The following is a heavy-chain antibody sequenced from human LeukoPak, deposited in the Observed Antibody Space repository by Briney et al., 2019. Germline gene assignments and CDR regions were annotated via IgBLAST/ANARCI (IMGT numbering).Heavy chain of an antibody. CDR3: ASLVIGIDC. J-gene: IGHJ4*02. CDR1: GYTFTGSY. CDR2: INPNNGDT. Sequence: SVKVSCKASGYTFTGSYMNWVRQAPGQGLEWIGRINPNNGDTNYTENFQGRVTMTRDTSITTAYMELSRLRSDDTAVYYCASLVIGIDCWGPGTLVTVSS. V-gene: IGHV1-2*06.